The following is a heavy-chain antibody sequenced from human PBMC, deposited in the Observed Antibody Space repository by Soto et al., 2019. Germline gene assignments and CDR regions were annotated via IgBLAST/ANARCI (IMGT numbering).Heavy chain of an antibody. Sequence: QVQLVESGGGVVQPGKSLRLSCAASGFTFSNYAMHWVRQAPGKGLEWVAVISYVGSNKYYADSVKCRFTISRDNSKNRLYLQMNSLRAEDTAVYYCARDSSSWPSGTVDYWGQGTLVTVSS. CDR1: GFTFSNYA. CDR2: ISYVGSNK. V-gene: IGHV3-30-3*01. J-gene: IGHJ4*02. CDR3: ARDSSSWPSGTVDY. D-gene: IGHD6-13*01.